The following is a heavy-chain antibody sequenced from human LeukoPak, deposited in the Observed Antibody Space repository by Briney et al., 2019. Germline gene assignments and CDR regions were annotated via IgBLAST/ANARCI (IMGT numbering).Heavy chain of an antibody. CDR1: GGSISSGGYY. V-gene: IGHV4-31*03. D-gene: IGHD3-3*01. CDR2: IYYTGST. CDR3: ARARGLRFLEWSDYYYYGMDV. J-gene: IGHJ6*02. Sequence: SETLSLTCTVSGGSISSGGYYWTWIRQHPGKGLQWIGDIYYTGSTRYNPSLESRVTISVDMSKNQFSLKLSSVTAADTAVYYCARARGLRFLEWSDYYYYGMDVWGQGTTVTVSS.